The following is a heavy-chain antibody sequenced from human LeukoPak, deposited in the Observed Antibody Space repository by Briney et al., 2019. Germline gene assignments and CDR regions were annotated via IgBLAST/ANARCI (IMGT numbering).Heavy chain of an antibody. CDR1: GGSISNYY. CDR3: ARGSRYDFWSGYHTDTTASDAFDI. Sequence: SETLSLTCTVSGGSISNYYWSWIRQPPGKGLEWIGYIYYSGSTNYNPSLKSRVTISVDTSKNQFSLKLSSVTAADTAVYYCARGSRYDFWSGYHTDTTASDAFDIWGQGTMVTVSS. CDR2: IYYSGST. D-gene: IGHD3-3*01. J-gene: IGHJ3*02. V-gene: IGHV4-59*01.